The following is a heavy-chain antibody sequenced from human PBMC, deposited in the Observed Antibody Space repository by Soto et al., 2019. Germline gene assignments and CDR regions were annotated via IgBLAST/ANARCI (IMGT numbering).Heavy chain of an antibody. V-gene: IGHV3-53*04. CDR1: GFTFSSYG. Sequence: GGSLRLSCAASGFTFSSYGMHWVRQAPGKGLEWVSVIYSGGSTYYADSVKGRFTITRHNSKNTLYLQMNSLRAEDTAVYYCARDRWGGGLDYWGQGTLVTVSS. D-gene: IGHD3-10*01. CDR2: IYSGGST. J-gene: IGHJ4*02. CDR3: ARDRWGGGLDY.